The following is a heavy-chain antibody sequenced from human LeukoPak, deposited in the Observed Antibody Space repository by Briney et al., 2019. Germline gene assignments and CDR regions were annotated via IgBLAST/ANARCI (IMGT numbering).Heavy chain of an antibody. D-gene: IGHD3-22*01. CDR1: GYQFSDYY. CDR3: ARGAAQDYYDSSGYYYFDY. Sequence: ASVKVSCKASGYQFSDYYVHWVQQAPGKGLQWMGIINPSGGSTSYAQKFQGRVTMTRDTSTSTVYMELSSLRSEDTAVYYCARGAAQDYYDSSGYYYFDYWGQGTLVTVSS. CDR2: INPSGGST. J-gene: IGHJ4*02. V-gene: IGHV1-46*01.